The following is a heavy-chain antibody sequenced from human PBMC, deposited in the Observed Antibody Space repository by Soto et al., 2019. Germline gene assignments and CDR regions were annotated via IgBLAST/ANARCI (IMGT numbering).Heavy chain of an antibody. V-gene: IGHV1-18*01. CDR1: GYTFTSYG. J-gene: IGHJ6*02. CDR3: ARDQRYCTNGVCYGYGIDV. Sequence: ASVKVSCKASGYTFTSYGISWVRQAPGQGLEWMGWISAYNGNTNYAQKLQGRVTMTTDTSTSTAYMELRSLRSDDTAVYYCARDQRYCTNGVCYGYGIDVWGQGTTDTLSS. D-gene: IGHD2-8*01. CDR2: ISAYNGNT.